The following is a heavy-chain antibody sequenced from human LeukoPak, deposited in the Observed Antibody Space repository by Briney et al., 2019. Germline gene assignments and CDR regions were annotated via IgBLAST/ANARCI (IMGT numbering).Heavy chain of an antibody. CDR2: ISYDGSNK. D-gene: IGHD3-10*01. J-gene: IGHJ4*02. CDR1: GFTFSSYG. CDR3: AKERGGWYYFDY. Sequence: PGGSLRLSCAASGFTFSSYGMHWVRQAPGKGLEWGAVISYDGSNKYYADSVKGRFTISRDNSKNTLYLQMNSLRAEDTTVYYCAKERGGWYYFDYWGQGTLVTVSS. V-gene: IGHV3-30*18.